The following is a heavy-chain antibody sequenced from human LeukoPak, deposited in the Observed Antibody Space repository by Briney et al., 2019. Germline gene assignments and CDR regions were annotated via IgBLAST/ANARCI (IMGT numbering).Heavy chain of an antibody. CDR1: GFTFSSNY. CDR2: IYSGGST. CDR3: ARSSAIVGGTRGFDY. V-gene: IGHV3-53*01. Sequence: GGSLRLSCAASGFTFSSNYMNWVRQAPGKGLEWVSVIYSGGSTYYADSVKGRLTISRDSSQNTLYLQMNSLRAEDTAVYYCARSSAIVGGTRGFDYWGQGTLVTVSS. D-gene: IGHD1-26*01. J-gene: IGHJ4*02.